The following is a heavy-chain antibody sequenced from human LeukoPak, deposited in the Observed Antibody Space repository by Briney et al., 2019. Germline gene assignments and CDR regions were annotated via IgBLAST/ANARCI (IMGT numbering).Heavy chain of an antibody. CDR1: GGTFSSYA. D-gene: IGHD6-6*01. CDR2: IIPIFGTA. CDR3: ARDRIAARNHDAFDI. Sequence: SVKVSCKASGGTFSSYAISWVRQAPGQGLEWMGGIIPIFGTANYAQKFQGRVTITADESTSTAYMELSSLRSEDTAVYYCARDRIAARNHDAFDIWGQGTMVTVSS. J-gene: IGHJ3*02. V-gene: IGHV1-69*13.